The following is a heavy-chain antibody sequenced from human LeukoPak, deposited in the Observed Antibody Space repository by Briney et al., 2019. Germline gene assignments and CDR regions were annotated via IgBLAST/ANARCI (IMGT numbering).Heavy chain of an antibody. Sequence: PGGSLRLSCSASGFTFSYYIMHWVRQAPGKGLETVSAITGNGDIPYYGDSVKSRFTISRDNSKNTLYLQMSRLRTEDTAMYYCARRDDNSAYDYWGQGTLVTVSS. D-gene: IGHD5-24*01. CDR2: ITGNGDIP. CDR3: ARRDDNSAYDY. CDR1: GFTFSYYI. J-gene: IGHJ4*02. V-gene: IGHV3-64D*09.